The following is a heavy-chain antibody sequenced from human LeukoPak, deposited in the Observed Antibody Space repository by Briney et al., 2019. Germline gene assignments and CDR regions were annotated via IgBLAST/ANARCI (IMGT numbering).Heavy chain of an antibody. J-gene: IGHJ3*02. CDR2: INPNNGAT. V-gene: IGHV1-2*02. D-gene: IGHD3-22*01. Sequence: ASVKVSCKASGYTFTAYYIHWVRQAPGQGLEWMGWINPNNGATSYAQRFRGRVTMTRDTSISTAYMELSGLRSDDTAVYYCARAMSSGYARNDNVFDIWGQGTMVTVSS. CDR3: ARAMSSGYARNDNVFDI. CDR1: GYTFTAYY.